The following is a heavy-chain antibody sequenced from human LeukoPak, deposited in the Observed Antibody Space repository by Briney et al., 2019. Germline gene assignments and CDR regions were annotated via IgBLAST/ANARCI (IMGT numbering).Heavy chain of an antibody. J-gene: IGHJ6*02. V-gene: IGHV3-9*01. D-gene: IGHD5-24*01. CDR3: AKARLMAAPFYYYGMDV. CDR2: ISWNSGAK. Sequence: SLRLSCAASRFDFEDYAIDWVRQVPGKGLEWVPGISWNSGAKAYADSVRGRFTISRDNAKNSLYLQMNSLRGEDTALYYCAKARLMAAPFYYYGMDVWGPGATVTVSS. CDR1: RFDFEDYA.